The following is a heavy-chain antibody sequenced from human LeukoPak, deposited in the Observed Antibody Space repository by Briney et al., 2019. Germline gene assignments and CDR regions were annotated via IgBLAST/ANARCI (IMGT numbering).Heavy chain of an antibody. CDR3: SRGYCSGDSCYHSYPWFDY. CDR1: GGSISSYY. J-gene: IGHJ4*02. V-gene: IGHV4-4*07. D-gene: IGHD2-15*01. CDR2: IYTSGST. Sequence: PSETLSLTCTVSGGSISSYYWSWIRQPAGKGLEWIGRIYTSGSTNYNPSLKSRVTMSVDTSKNQFSLKLSSVTAADTAVYYCSRGYCSGDSCYHSYPWFDYWGQGTLVTVSS.